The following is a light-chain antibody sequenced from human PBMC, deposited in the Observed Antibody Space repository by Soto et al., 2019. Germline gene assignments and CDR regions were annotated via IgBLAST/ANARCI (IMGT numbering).Light chain of an antibody. CDR3: SSYAGSNWV. CDR1: SSDIGPYNY. J-gene: IGLJ7*01. CDR2: EVT. Sequence: QSVLTQPASVSGSPGQSITISCIGTSSDIGPYNYVSWYQQHPDKAPKLILYEVTNRPSGASDRFSGSKAGNTASLTISGLQAEDEADYYCSSYAGSNWVFGGGTQLTVL. V-gene: IGLV2-14*01.